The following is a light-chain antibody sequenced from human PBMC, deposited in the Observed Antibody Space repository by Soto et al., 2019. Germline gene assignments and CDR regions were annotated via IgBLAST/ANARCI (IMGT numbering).Light chain of an antibody. V-gene: IGKV3-20*01. Sequence: EIVLTQSPGTLSLSPGERATLSCRPSQSVGSSYLAWYQQKPGQAPRLLIYGASSRATGIPDRFSGSGSGTDFTRTISRLEPEDFAVFYCQKYGSSSYTFGQGTKLEI. CDR2: GAS. CDR1: QSVGSSY. J-gene: IGKJ2*01. CDR3: QKYGSSSYT.